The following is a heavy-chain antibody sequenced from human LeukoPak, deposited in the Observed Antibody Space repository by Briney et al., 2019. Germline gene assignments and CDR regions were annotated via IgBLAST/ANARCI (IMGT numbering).Heavy chain of an antibody. Sequence: GGSLRLSCAASGFTVSRNYMNWVRQAPGKGLEWVSYISTSSSTIYYADSVKGRFTISRDNAKNSLYLQMNSLRAEDTAVYYCARIHGGYPFDYWGQGTLVTVSS. CDR3: ARIHGGYPFDY. CDR1: GFTVSRNY. CDR2: ISTSSSTI. D-gene: IGHD2-15*01. J-gene: IGHJ4*02. V-gene: IGHV3-48*01.